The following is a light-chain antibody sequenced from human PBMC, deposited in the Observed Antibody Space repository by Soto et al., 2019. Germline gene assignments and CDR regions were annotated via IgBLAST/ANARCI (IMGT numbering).Light chain of an antibody. CDR3: AAWDDSLSGVV. CDR2: RND. CDR1: TSNIGSNY. J-gene: IGLJ2*01. V-gene: IGLV1-47*01. Sequence: QAVVTQPPSASGTPEQRVSISCSGSTSNIGSNYVCWFQQLPGTAPKLLIYRNDQRPSGVPDRFSGSKSGTSASLAISGLRSEDEADYYCAAWDDSLSGVVFGGGTKLTVL.